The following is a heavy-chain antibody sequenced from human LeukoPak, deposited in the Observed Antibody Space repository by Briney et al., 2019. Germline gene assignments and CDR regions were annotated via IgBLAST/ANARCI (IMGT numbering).Heavy chain of an antibody. Sequence: GESLKISCKGSRYSFTSYWIGWVRQMPGKGLEWMGIIYPGDSDTRYSPSFQGQVTISADKSISTAYLQWSSLKASDTAMYYCARHVSSGSVYYYYYGMDVWGQGTTVTVSS. V-gene: IGHV5-51*01. CDR3: ARHVSSGSVYYYYYGMDV. CDR1: RYSFTSYW. J-gene: IGHJ6*02. D-gene: IGHD6-19*01. CDR2: IYPGDSDT.